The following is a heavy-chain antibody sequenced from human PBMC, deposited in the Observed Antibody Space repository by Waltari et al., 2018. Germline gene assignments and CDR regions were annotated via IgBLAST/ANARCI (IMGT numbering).Heavy chain of an antibody. J-gene: IGHJ4*02. CDR2: ISGRWGST. D-gene: IGHD3-22*01. CDR3: AKGGTYYYDSSDTLYFDY. Sequence: EVQLLESGGGLVQPGGSLRLSCAASGFTFSSYAMSWVRQAPGKGLEWVSAISGRWGSTNYRDTGKGQFTNSRDNSKNTRYLQMNSPRAEDTAVYYCAKGGTYYYDSSDTLYFDYWGQGTLVTVSS. CDR1: GFTFSSYA. V-gene: IGHV3-23*01.